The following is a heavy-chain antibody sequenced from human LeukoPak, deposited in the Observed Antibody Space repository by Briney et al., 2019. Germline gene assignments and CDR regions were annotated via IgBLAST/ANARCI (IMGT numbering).Heavy chain of an antibody. D-gene: IGHD6-13*01. CDR2: INSDGSGA. V-gene: IGHV3-74*01. J-gene: IGHJ4*02. CDR3: ARGTSTAPGIDY. Sequence: PGGSLRLSCAASGFDFATYWMFWVRHAPGKGLVWVAQINSDGSGATYGDSAKGRFSISRDNAKNTLFLYMSGLRAEDTAVYYCARGTSTAPGIDYWGQGTLVAVSS. CDR1: GFDFATYW.